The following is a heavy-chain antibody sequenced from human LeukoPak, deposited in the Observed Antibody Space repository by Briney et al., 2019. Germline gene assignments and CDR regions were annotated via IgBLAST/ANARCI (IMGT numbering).Heavy chain of an antibody. V-gene: IGHV4-38-2*02. CDR1: GYSISSGDY. CDR3: AREYGDYGKFDY. CDR2: IYHRGST. Sequence: PSQTLSLTCTVSGYSISSGDYWGWIRQPPGKGLEWIGSIYHRGSTYSNPSLKSRVTISVDTSKNQFSLKLTSVTAADTAVYYCAREYGDYGKFDYWGQGTLVTVSS. D-gene: IGHD4-17*01. J-gene: IGHJ4*02.